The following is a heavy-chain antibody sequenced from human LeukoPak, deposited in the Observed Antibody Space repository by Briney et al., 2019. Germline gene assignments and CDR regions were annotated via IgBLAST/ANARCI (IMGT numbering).Heavy chain of an antibody. D-gene: IGHD4-17*01. CDR3: AGRDSGDYPFFDY. Sequence: RPGGSLRLSCAASGFIFTTYWMSWVRQAPGKGLEWVANIKEDGSEKYYVHSVKGRFTIARDNAKNSLYLQMNSLRAEDTAVYYCAGRDSGDYPFFDYWGQGTLVTVSS. J-gene: IGHJ4*01. CDR1: GFIFTTYW. CDR2: IKEDGSEK. V-gene: IGHV3-7*03.